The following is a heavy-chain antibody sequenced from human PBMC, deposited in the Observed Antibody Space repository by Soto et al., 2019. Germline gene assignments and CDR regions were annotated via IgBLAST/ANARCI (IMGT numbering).Heavy chain of an antibody. CDR2: MAYDGSKK. Sequence: GGSLRLSCSASGFTFNNYAMNWVRQAPGKGLEWVALMAYDGSKKYYADSVKGRFTISRDNSKNTLSLQMNSLRGEDTAVYYCSKGGTGWSSDYWGQGTLVTVSS. CDR1: GFTFNNYA. J-gene: IGHJ4*02. D-gene: IGHD6-19*01. CDR3: SKGGTGWSSDY. V-gene: IGHV3-30*18.